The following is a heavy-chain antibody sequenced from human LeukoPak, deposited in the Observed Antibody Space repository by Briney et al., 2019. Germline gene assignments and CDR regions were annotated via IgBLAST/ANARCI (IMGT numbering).Heavy chain of an antibody. D-gene: IGHD3-22*01. CDR2: ISGSGGGT. Sequence: GGSLRLSCAASGFTFSSIAMSWVRQAPDKGLEWVSTISGSGGGTYYADSVKGRFTISRDNSRNTLYLQMNSLRAEDTAVYYCAKDNHYYDSSGYYGPFDYWGQGTLVTVSS. CDR1: GFTFSSIA. CDR3: AKDNHYYDSSGYYGPFDY. J-gene: IGHJ4*02. V-gene: IGHV3-23*01.